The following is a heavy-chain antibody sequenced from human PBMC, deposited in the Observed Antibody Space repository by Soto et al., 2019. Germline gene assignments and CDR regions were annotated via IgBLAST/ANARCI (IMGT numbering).Heavy chain of an antibody. CDR2: IRSKGDNYAT. J-gene: IGHJ4*02. Sequence: GGSLRLSCAGSGFTFSSVAMTWVRQASGKGLEWVGRIRSKGDNYATSYAASVKGRFTISRDDSKNTAYLQMDSLKTDDTAVYYCTERGKYDNRVFDYWSQGTLVTVSS. CDR3: TERGKYDNRVFDY. D-gene: IGHD3-22*01. V-gene: IGHV3-73*01. CDR1: GFTFSSVA.